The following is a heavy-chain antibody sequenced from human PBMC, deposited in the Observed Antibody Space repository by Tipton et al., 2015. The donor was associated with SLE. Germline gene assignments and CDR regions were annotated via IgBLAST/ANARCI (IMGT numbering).Heavy chain of an antibody. J-gene: IGHJ4*02. CDR2: IKTDGSFA. CDR1: GFTFSSHW. CDR3: APRQVDFDH. D-gene: IGHD2-15*01. V-gene: IGHV3-74*01. Sequence: SLRLSCAASGFTFSSHWMHWVRQAPGKGLVWVSRIKTDGSFASYADSVQGRFTISRDNSKNTLYLHMNSLRAEDTAVYYCAPRQVDFDHWGQGTLVTVSS.